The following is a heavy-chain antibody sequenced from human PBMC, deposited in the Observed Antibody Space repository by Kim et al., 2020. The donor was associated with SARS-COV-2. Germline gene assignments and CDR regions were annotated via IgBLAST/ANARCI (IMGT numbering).Heavy chain of an antibody. CDR3: AGLYSYGGYGMDV. D-gene: IGHD5-18*01. Sequence: YAQKLQGRVTMTTDTSTSTAYMELRSLRSDDTAVYYCAGLYSYGGYGMDVWGQGTTVTVSS. V-gene: IGHV1-18*01. J-gene: IGHJ6*02.